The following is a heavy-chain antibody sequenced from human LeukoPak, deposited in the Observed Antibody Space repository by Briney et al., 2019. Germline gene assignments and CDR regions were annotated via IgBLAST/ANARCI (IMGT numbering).Heavy chain of an antibody. CDR1: GFTVSSNY. V-gene: IGHV3-53*01. J-gene: IGHJ4*02. CDR3: ATSAAVRLFDY. Sequence: PGGSLRLSSEGSGFTVSSNYMSWVRQAPGKGHEWVSVIYSGGSTYYAGSVKGRFTISKDNSKNTLYLQMNSLRAEDTAVYYCATSAAVRLFDYWGQGALVTVSS. CDR2: IYSGGST. D-gene: IGHD2-2*01.